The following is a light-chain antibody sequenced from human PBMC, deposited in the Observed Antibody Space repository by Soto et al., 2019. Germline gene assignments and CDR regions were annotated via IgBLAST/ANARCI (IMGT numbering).Light chain of an antibody. CDR2: ETS. CDR3: LLYFSPDRYT. Sequence: EIVLTQSPATLSLSPGERATLSCKASQSVSTSHLAWYQQKVGQPPRLLLHETSTRATGIPDRFSGSGSGTDFTLTISRLDPEDFAMYYCLLYFSPDRYTFGPGTKVQIK. J-gene: IGKJ2*01. V-gene: IGKV3-20*01. CDR1: QSVSTSH.